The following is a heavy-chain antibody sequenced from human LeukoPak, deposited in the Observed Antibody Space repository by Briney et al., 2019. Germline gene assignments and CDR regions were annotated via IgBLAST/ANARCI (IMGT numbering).Heavy chain of an antibody. V-gene: IGHV4-59*03. J-gene: IGHJ4*02. CDR2: IYYSGST. D-gene: IGHD4-17*01. CDR1: GGSISSYY. CDR3: AKTTAEIYFDY. Sequence: SETLSLTCTVSGGSISSYYWSWIRQPPGKGLEWIGYIYYSGSTNYNPSLKSRVTISVDTSKNQFSLKLNSVTAADTAVYYCAKTTAEIYFDYWGQGTLVTVSS.